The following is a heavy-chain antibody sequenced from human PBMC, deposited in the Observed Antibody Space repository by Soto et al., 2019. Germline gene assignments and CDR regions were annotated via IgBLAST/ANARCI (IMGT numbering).Heavy chain of an antibody. J-gene: IGHJ6*03. Sequence: ASVKVSCKASGYTFTSYGISWVRQAPGQGLEWMGWISAYNGNTNYAQKLQGRVTMTTDTSTSTAYMELGSLRSDDTAVYYCAGSGYCSSTSCPNYYYYYYMDVWGKGTTVTVSS. CDR3: AGSGYCSSTSCPNYYYYYYMDV. V-gene: IGHV1-18*01. CDR1: GYTFTSYG. CDR2: ISAYNGNT. D-gene: IGHD2-2*01.